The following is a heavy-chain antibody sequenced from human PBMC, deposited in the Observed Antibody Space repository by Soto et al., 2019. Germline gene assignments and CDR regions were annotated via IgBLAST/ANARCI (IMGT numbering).Heavy chain of an antibody. CDR1: GGSISSGDYY. CDR2: IYYSGST. CDR3: ARDDCSGGSCYIDY. J-gene: IGHJ4*02. D-gene: IGHD2-15*01. Sequence: SETLSLTCTVSGGSISSGDYYWSWIRQPPGKGLEWIGYIYYSGSTYYNPSLKSRVTISVDTSKNQFSLKLSSVTAADTAVYYCARDDCSGGSCYIDYWGQGTLVTVSS. V-gene: IGHV4-30-4*02.